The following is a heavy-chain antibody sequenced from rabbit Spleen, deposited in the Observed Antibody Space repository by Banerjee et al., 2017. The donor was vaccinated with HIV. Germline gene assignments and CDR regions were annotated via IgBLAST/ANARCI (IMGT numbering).Heavy chain of an antibody. V-gene: IGHV1S8*01. J-gene: IGHJ4*01. CDR1: GFDLSNYG. D-gene: IGHD4-1*01. CDR2: IDPIFSST. Sequence: QEQLVESGGGLVQPGGSLKLSCKASGFDLSNYGVSWVRQAPGKGLEWIGYIDPIFSSTHYATWVNGRFTISSHNAQNTVDLQMNSLTAADTATYFCTRNANGGWDLWGPGTLVTVS. CDR3: TRNANGGWDL.